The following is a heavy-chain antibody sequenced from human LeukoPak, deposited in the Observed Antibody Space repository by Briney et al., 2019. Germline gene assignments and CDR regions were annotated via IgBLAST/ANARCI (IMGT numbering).Heavy chain of an antibody. Sequence: GGSLRLSCAASGFTFSGSAMHWVRQASGKGLGWVGRIRSKANSYATAYAASVKGRFTISRDDSRNTAYLQMNSLKIEDTAVYYCTSRWEVVTAVDSWGQGTLVTVSS. J-gene: IGHJ4*02. CDR1: GFTFSGSA. CDR3: TSRWEVVTAVDS. D-gene: IGHD2-21*02. CDR2: IRSKANSYAT. V-gene: IGHV3-73*01.